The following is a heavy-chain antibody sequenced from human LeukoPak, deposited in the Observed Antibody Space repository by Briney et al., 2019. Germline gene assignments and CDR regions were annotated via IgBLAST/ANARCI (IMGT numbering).Heavy chain of an antibody. CDR1: GFTFSSYE. V-gene: IGHV3-48*03. J-gene: IGHJ4*02. CDR3: AASLGPRDY. Sequence: GGSLRLSCAASGFTFSSYEANWVRQAPGKGLEWISYIASTSFTIYYADSVKGRFTISRDNAKNALYLQMDSLTVEDTALYYCAASLGPRDYWGQGIPVTVSS. CDR2: IASTSFTI. D-gene: IGHD7-27*01.